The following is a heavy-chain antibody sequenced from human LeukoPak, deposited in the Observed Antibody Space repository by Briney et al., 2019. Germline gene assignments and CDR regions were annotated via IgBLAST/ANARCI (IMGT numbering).Heavy chain of an antibody. CDR3: ATSGSGYYYEFDY. Sequence: ASVKVSCKLSGYTLTELSMHWVRQAPGKGLEWMGGFDPEDGETIYAQKFQGRVTMTEDTSTDTAYMELSSLRSEDTAVYYCATSGSGYYYEFDYWGQGTLVTVSS. J-gene: IGHJ4*02. CDR2: FDPEDGET. CDR1: GYTLTELS. V-gene: IGHV1-24*01. D-gene: IGHD3-22*01.